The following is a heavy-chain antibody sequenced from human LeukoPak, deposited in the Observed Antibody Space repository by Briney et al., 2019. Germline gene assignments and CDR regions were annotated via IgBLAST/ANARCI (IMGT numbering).Heavy chain of an antibody. Sequence: GGSLRLSCAASGFTFSYRWMHWGRQVPGKGLVWVSHIQNDGISTTYADCVKGRFTISRDNAKNTLYLQMINLRDEDTAVYYWGKGPEYYFDNSGLIDHWGQGTLVTVPS. D-gene: IGHD3-22*01. V-gene: IGHV3-74*01. CDR1: GFTFSYRW. J-gene: IGHJ4*02. CDR3: GKGPEYYFDNSGLIDH. CDR2: IQNDGIST.